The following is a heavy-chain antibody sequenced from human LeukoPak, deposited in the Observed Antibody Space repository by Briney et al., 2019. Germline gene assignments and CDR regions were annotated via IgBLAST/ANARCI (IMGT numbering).Heavy chain of an antibody. Sequence: SGGSLRLSCAASGFSISSSAMNWVRQAPGKGLEWVSSINNVASHIYYAGSVRGRFTISRDNAKNSLYLQMNSLRAEDTAVYYCARDGSTSVTWGPSLWGQGTLVTVSS. D-gene: IGHD2-2*01. CDR3: ARDGSTSVTWGPSL. J-gene: IGHJ4*02. CDR1: GFSISSSA. CDR2: INNVASHI. V-gene: IGHV3-21*01.